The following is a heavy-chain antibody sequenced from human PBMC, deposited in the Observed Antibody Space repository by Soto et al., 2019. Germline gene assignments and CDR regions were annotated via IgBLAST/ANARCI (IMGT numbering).Heavy chain of an antibody. V-gene: IGHV3-23*01. Sequence: EVQLLESGGGLVQPGGSLRLSCAASGFTFSSYAMSWVRQAPGKGLEWVSAISGSGGSTYYADSVKGRFTISRDNSKNTLDLQMNSMRAEDTAVYYCAKADSGSYRGPFDYWGQGTLVTVSS. CDR2: ISGSGGST. J-gene: IGHJ4*02. D-gene: IGHD1-26*01. CDR1: GFTFSSYA. CDR3: AKADSGSYRGPFDY.